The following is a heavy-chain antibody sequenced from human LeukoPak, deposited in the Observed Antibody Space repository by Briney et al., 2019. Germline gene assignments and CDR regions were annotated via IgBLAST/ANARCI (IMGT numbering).Heavy chain of an antibody. CDR1: GFTFSSYE. D-gene: IGHD3-22*01. Sequence: GGSLRLSCAASGFTFSSYEMTWVRQAPGKGLEWVSYISSSGSTIYYADSVKGRFTISRDNAKNSLYLQMNSLRAEDTAVYYCARAGRVVVISEGYFDYWGQGTLVTVSS. V-gene: IGHV3-48*03. CDR2: ISSSGSTI. J-gene: IGHJ4*02. CDR3: ARAGRVVVISEGYFDY.